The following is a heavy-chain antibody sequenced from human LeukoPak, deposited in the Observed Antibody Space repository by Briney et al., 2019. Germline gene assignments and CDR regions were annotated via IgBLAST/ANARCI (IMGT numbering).Heavy chain of an antibody. D-gene: IGHD6-6*01. Sequence: PGGSLRLSCAASGFTFSKYAMSWVRQAPGKGPEWVSGITNSGGGPSSADSVKGRFTVSRDNSKNTLYLQMNSLRAEDTAVYYCAKDPPIAARRSLTNFDYWGQGTLVTVSS. CDR2: ITNSGGGP. CDR1: GFTFSKYA. V-gene: IGHV3-23*01. CDR3: AKDPPIAARRSLTNFDY. J-gene: IGHJ4*02.